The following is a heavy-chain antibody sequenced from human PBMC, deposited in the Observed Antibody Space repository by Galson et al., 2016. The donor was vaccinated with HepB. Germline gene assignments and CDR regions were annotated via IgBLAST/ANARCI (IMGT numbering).Heavy chain of an antibody. CDR2: ISGSGGST. J-gene: IGHJ4*02. V-gene: IGHV3-23*01. D-gene: IGHD3-22*01. Sequence: ETLSLTCAVYGGSFSGYYWSWVRQPPGKGLEWVSGISGSGGSTYYADSVKGRFTISRDNSKNTVFLQMNSLRAEDTAVYYCAKDEVVVWYCFTSRGQGALVTVSS. CDR1: GGSFSGYY. CDR3: AKDEVVVWYCFTS.